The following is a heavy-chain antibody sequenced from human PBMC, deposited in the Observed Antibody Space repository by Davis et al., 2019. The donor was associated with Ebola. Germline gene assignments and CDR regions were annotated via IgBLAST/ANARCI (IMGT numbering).Heavy chain of an antibody. CDR3: AKSGLSFGVVKYHYGMDV. J-gene: IGHJ6*04. D-gene: IGHD3-3*01. V-gene: IGHV3-30*18. Sequence: GGSLRLSCAASGFTFSSYGMHWVRQAPGKGLEWVAVISYDGSNKYCADSVKGRFTISRDNSKNTLYLQMNSLRAEDTAVYYCAKSGLSFGVVKYHYGMDVWGKGTTVTVSS. CDR1: GFTFSSYG. CDR2: ISYDGSNK.